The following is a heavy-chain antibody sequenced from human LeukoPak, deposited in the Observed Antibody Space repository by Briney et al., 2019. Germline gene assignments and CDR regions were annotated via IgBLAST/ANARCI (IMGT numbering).Heavy chain of an antibody. D-gene: IGHD1-26*01. CDR3: ARDSGSQKAFDI. Sequence: SQNLSLTCTVSGGSISSGDYYWRWIRQPPGKGLEWIGYIYYSGSTYYNPSLKSRVTISVDTSKNQFSLKLSSVTAADTAVYYCARDSGSQKAFDIWGKGTMVTVSS. J-gene: IGHJ3*02. V-gene: IGHV4-30-4*01. CDR1: GGSISSGDYY. CDR2: IYYSGST.